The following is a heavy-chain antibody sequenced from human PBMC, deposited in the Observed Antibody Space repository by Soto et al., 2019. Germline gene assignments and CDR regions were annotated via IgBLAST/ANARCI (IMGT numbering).Heavy chain of an antibody. CDR3: ARDYYDFWSGPVRPDAFDI. CDR2: INPNSGGT. J-gene: IGHJ3*02. V-gene: IGHV1-2*02. Sequence: ASVKVSCKASGYTFTDYYMHWVRQAPGQGLEWMGWINPNSGGTNYAQKLQGRVTMTTDTSTSTAYMELRSLRSDDTAVYYCARDYYDFWSGPVRPDAFDIWGQGTMVTVSS. D-gene: IGHD3-3*01. CDR1: GYTFTDYY.